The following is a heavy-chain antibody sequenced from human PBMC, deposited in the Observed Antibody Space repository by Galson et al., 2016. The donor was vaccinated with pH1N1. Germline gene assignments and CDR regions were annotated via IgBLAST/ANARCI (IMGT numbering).Heavy chain of an antibody. J-gene: IGHJ4*02. V-gene: IGHV2-5*02. CDR1: GFSLSTSGVG. CDR2: IYWDDDK. D-gene: IGHD4-17*01. Sequence: PALVNPTQTLTLTCTFSGFSLSTSGVGVGWIRQPPGKALEWRALIYWDDDKRYSPSLKSRLTITKDTSKNQVVLTMTNMDPVDTATYYCAHSGYGDYVGGLHYWGQGTLVTVSS. CDR3: AHSGYGDYVGGLHY.